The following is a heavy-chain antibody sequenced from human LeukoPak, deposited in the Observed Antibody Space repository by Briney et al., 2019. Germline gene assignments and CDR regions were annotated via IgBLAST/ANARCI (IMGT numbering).Heavy chain of an antibody. J-gene: IGHJ5*02. V-gene: IGHV4-61*02. CDR3: ARQPRTDYGDYRDWFDP. CDR2: IYASGST. CDR1: GGSISSGSYY. Sequence: KASETLSLTCTVSGGSISSGSYYWSWIRQPAGKGLEWIGRIYASGSTNYNPSLKSRVTISVDRSKNQFSLKLSSVTAADTAVYYCARQPRTDYGDYRDWFDPWGQGTLVTVSS. D-gene: IGHD4-17*01.